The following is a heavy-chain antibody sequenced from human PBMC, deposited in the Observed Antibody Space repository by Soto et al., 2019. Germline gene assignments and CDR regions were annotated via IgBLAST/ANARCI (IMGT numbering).Heavy chain of an antibody. D-gene: IGHD3-22*01. CDR3: ARTFLNYYDSRNNWFDP. CDR2: IYPGDSDT. Sequence: GESLKISCKGSGYSFTSYWIGWVRQMPGKGLEWMGIIYPGDSDTRYSPSFQGQVTISADKSISTAYLQWSSLKASDTAMYYCARTFLNYYDSRNNWFDPWGQGTLVTVS. CDR1: GYSFTSYW. V-gene: IGHV5-51*01. J-gene: IGHJ5*02.